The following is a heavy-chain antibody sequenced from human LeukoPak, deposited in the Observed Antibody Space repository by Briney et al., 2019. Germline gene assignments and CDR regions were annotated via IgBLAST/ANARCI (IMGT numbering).Heavy chain of an antibody. J-gene: IGHJ4*02. CDR1: GYTFTSYD. CDR2: MNPNSGNT. CDR3: ARVKGRGYSYGSGY. D-gene: IGHD5-18*01. V-gene: IGHV1-8*01. Sequence: ASVKVSCKASGYTFTSYDINWVRQATGQGLEWMGWMNPNSGNTGYAQKFRGRVTVTRNTSISTAYMELSSLRSEDTAVYYCARVKGRGYSYGSGYWGQGTLVTVSS.